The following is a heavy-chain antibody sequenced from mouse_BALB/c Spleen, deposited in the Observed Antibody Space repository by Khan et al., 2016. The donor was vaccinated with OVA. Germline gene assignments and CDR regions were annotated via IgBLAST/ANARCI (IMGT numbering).Heavy chain of an antibody. CDR1: GYTFSSYW. CDR2: INPSNGRT. CDR3: ARSTMITTEFVY. Sequence: QVQLQQSGAELVKPGASVQLSCKASGYTFSSYWMLWVKQRPGQGLEWIGEINPSNGRTTYNETFKSKATLTVDKSSSTAYMQLSSLTSEDSAFYYCARSTMITTEFVYWGQGTLVTVSA. V-gene: IGHV1S81*02. D-gene: IGHD2-4*01. J-gene: IGHJ3*01.